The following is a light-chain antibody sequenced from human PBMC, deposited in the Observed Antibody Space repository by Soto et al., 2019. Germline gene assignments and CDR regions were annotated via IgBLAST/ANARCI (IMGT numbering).Light chain of an antibody. CDR3: QHYGGMWT. V-gene: IGKV1-5*01. Sequence: DIQMTQSPSTLSASVGDRVTITCRAIQSISNRLAWYQQKPGKAPKVLIYDASNLESGVPSRFTGSGSGTEFILTISSLQPYDFATYYCQHYGGMWTFGQGTKVEIK. CDR1: QSISNR. CDR2: DAS. J-gene: IGKJ1*01.